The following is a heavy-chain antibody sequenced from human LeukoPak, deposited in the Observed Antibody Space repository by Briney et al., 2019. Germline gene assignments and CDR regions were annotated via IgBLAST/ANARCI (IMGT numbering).Heavy chain of an antibody. CDR3: ARRGTGYDILTGYYPYYFDY. J-gene: IGHJ4*02. CDR2: IYHSGST. CDR1: GGPISSSNW. Sequence: SETLSLTCAVSGGPISSSNWWSWVRQPPGKGLEWIGEIYHSGSTNYNPSLKSRVTISVDKSKNQFSLKLSSVTAADTAVYYCARRGTGYDILTGYYPYYFDYWGQGTLVTVSS. V-gene: IGHV4-4*02. D-gene: IGHD3-9*01.